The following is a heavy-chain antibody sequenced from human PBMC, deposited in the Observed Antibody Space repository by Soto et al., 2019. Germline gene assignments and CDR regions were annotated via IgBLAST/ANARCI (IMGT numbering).Heavy chain of an antibody. Sequence: QVQLVEAGGGVVQPGRSLRLSCAASGFTFSSYAMHWVRQAPGKGLEGVAVMSYDGSNKYYADSVKGRFTISRDNSKNTLYLQRNSLRAEDTAVYYCARDNSPYSSGWNERHFDSWGQGTLVTVSS. V-gene: IGHV3-30-3*01. CDR1: GFTFSSYA. CDR3: ARDNSPYSSGWNERHFDS. CDR2: MSYDGSNK. D-gene: IGHD6-19*01. J-gene: IGHJ4*02.